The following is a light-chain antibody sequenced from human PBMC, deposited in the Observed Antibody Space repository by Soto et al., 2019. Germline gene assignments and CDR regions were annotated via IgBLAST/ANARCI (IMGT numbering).Light chain of an antibody. J-gene: IGLJ2*01. CDR2: GLT. CDR1: HSDIGSYNL. V-gene: IGLV2-23*02. Sequence: QSALTQPASVSGSPGQSITISCTGTHSDIGSYNLVSWYQHLPGRVPKLIIFGLTERTSGVPNRFSGSKSGSTAYLTISVLQAEDEADYYCCSYVGTLVVFGGGTKLTVL. CDR3: CSYVGTLVV.